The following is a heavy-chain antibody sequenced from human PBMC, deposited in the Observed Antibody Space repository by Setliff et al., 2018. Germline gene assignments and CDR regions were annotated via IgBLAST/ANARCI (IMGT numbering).Heavy chain of an antibody. CDR1: GYTFTNYG. CDR2: INAYNGDT. J-gene: IGHJ4*02. V-gene: IGHV1-18*01. D-gene: IGHD3-22*01. Sequence: ASVQVSCKASGYTFTNYGISWVRQAPGQGLEWMAYINAYNGDTYYAENLQVRVTVSTDTSTTTTYMELRNLRSDDTAVYYCARDADNYDTSENPIFDYWGQGTLVTVS. CDR3: ARDADNYDTSENPIFDY.